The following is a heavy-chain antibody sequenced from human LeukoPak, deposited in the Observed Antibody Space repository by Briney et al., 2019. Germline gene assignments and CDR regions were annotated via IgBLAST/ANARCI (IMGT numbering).Heavy chain of an antibody. CDR3: ASIGQWLGYGMDV. Sequence: GGSLRLSCAASEFTFSSYSMNWVRQAPGKGLEWVSYISSSSSTIYYADSVKGRFTISRDNAKSSLYLQMNSLRAEDTAVYYCASIGQWLGYGMDVWGQGTLVTVS. V-gene: IGHV3-48*01. CDR2: ISSSSSTI. CDR1: EFTFSSYS. J-gene: IGHJ6*02. D-gene: IGHD6-19*01.